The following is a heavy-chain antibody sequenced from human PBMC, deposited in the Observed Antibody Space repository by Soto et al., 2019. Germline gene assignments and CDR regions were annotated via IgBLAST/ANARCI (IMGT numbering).Heavy chain of an antibody. CDR3: ARDGDYGY. D-gene: IGHD4-17*01. CDR1: GFTFSRYG. J-gene: IGHJ4*02. Sequence: QGQLVESGGGVVQPGRSLRLYCAASGFTFSRYGMHWVRQAPGKGLEWVAVIWYDGSNKYYADSVKGRFTISRDNFKNTLYLQMNSLRAEDTAVYYCARDGDYGYWGQGTLVTVSS. CDR2: IWYDGSNK. V-gene: IGHV3-33*01.